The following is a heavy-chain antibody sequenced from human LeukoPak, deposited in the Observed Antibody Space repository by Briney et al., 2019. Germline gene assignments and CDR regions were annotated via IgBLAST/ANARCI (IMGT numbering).Heavy chain of an antibody. CDR2: IHTSGST. Sequence: SETLSLTCTVSGGSISSYYWSWIRRPAGKGLEWIGRIHTSGSTNYNPSLKSRVTMSVDTSKDQFSLKLNFVTAADTGVYYCAGSSLHYTSTSCHPNWFDPWGQGTLVTVSS. J-gene: IGHJ5*02. V-gene: IGHV4-4*07. CDR1: GGSISSYY. D-gene: IGHD2-2*01. CDR3: AGSSLHYTSTSCHPNWFDP.